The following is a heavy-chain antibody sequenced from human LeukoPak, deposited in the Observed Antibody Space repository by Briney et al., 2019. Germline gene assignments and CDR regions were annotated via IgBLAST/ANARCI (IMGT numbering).Heavy chain of an antibody. D-gene: IGHD2-15*01. J-gene: IGHJ4*02. V-gene: IGHV3-74*01. Sequence: GGSLRLSCAASGFTFSTYWMRWVRQAPGKGLVWVSRINNDASSTVYADSMKGRFTNSTENAKNTLHLQMIRLRAEDTAVYYCARDGVSTVDFDYWGQGTLVTVSS. CDR1: GFTFSTYW. CDR2: INNDASST. CDR3: ARDGVSTVDFDY.